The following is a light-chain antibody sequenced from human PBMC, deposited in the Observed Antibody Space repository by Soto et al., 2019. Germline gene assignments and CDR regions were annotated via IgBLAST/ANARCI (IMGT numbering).Light chain of an antibody. CDR2: DAS. J-gene: IGKJ1*01. CDR1: QSISSW. CDR3: QQSNSYRT. V-gene: IGKV1-5*01. Sequence: DIQMTQSPSTLSASVGDRVTITCRASQSISSWLAWYQQKPGKGPRLLIYDASSLESGVPSRFSGSGSGTEFTLTISSLQPDDFATYYCQQSNSYRTFGQGTKVEIK.